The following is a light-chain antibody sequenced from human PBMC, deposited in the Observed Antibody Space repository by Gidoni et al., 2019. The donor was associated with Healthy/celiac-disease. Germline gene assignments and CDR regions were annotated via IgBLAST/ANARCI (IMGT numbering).Light chain of an antibody. V-gene: IGKV4-1*01. J-gene: IGKJ2*01. CDR1: HIVLYSSSNKNY. CDR3: QQYYSTPYT. Sequence: DYLAGSLGEMATINCKSSHIVLYSSSNKNYLAWYQQKTGQPPKLLIYWASTRESGVPDRFSGSGSGTDFTITISSLQAEDVAVYYCQQYYSTPYTFGQGTKLELK. CDR2: WAS.